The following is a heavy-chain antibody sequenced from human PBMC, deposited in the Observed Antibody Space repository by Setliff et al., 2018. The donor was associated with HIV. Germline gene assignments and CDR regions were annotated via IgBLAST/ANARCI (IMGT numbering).Heavy chain of an antibody. J-gene: IGHJ4*02. CDR2: FYYSGST. V-gene: IGHV4-4*02. CDR1: GGSLSSDNW. Sequence: LSETLSLTCAVSGGSLSSDNWWTWVRQPPGKGLEWIGSFYYSGSTSYNPSLKSRITISVDTSKNQFSLKLTSVTAADMGVYYCARGRKKTLAVSGTRYFDFWGQGTLVTVSS. CDR3: ARGRKKTLAVSGTRYFDF. D-gene: IGHD6-19*01.